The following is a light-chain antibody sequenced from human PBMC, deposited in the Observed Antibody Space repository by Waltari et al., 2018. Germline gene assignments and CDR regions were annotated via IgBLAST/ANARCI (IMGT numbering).Light chain of an antibody. CDR2: LGS. J-gene: IGKJ2*03. V-gene: IGKV2-28*01. CDR1: QSLLHSIGYDY. CDR3: MQALQTPIS. Sequence: DIVMTQSPLSLPVTPGEPASISCRSSQSLLHSIGYDYLDWYLQKPGQSPQLLIYLGSNRASGVPDRFSGSGSGTDFTLKISRVEAEDVGVYYCMQALQTPISFGQETKLEIK.